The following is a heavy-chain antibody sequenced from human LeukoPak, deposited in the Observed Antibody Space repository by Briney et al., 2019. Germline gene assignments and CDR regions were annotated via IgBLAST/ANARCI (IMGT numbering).Heavy chain of an antibody. CDR2: ISAYNGNT. V-gene: IGHV1-18*01. CDR1: GYTFTSYG. D-gene: IGHD3-3*01. Sequence: ASVKASCKASGYTFTSYGISWVRQAPGQGLEWMGWISAYNGNTNYAQKLQGRVTMTTDTSTSTAYMELRSLRSDDTAVYYCARDNGYDFWSGYPGGFQHWGQGTLVTVSS. J-gene: IGHJ1*01. CDR3: ARDNGYDFWSGYPGGFQH.